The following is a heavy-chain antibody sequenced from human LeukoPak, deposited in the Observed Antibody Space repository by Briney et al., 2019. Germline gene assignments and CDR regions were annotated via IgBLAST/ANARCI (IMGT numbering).Heavy chain of an antibody. CDR2: MNPNSGNT. CDR3: ARALDYSSGWYLGLIDYYYGMDV. Sequence: GASVKVSCKASGYTFTSYDINWVRQATGQGLEWMGWMNPNSGNTGYAQKFQGRVTMTRNTSISTAYMELSSLRSEDTAVYYCARALDYSSGWYLGLIDYYYGMDVWGQGTTVTVSS. CDR1: GYTFTSYD. V-gene: IGHV1-8*01. J-gene: IGHJ6*02. D-gene: IGHD6-19*01.